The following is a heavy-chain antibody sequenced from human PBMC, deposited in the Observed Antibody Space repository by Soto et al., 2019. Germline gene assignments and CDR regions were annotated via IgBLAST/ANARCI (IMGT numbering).Heavy chain of an antibody. D-gene: IGHD3-3*02. V-gene: IGHV4-39*01. Sequence: ETLSLTCTVSGDSISISNSHWFWTRQPPGKGLEYIGSVYYGGAIFYSGNIYYNPSLKSRVTISVDTSKNQFSLRLSSVTAADTGVYYCVRYDRINMKPYSPEGFHIWGQGTMVTVSS. CDR3: VRYDRINMKPYSPEGFHI. CDR2: VYYGGAIFYSGNI. CDR1: GDSISISNSH. J-gene: IGHJ3*02.